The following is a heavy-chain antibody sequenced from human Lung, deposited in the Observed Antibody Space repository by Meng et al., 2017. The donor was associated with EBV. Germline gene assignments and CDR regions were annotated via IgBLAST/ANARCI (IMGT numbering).Heavy chain of an antibody. CDR1: GGSINSGAYY. CDR2: IYYSGTI. CDR3: ARDSDSAYSLGY. V-gene: IGHV4-30-4*01. Sequence: VQLLESGPGLVKPSQTLSLTCTVSGGSINSGAYYWSWIRQPPRNGLEWIGYIYYSGTIYYDPSLKSRITISVDTSKNQFSLKLSSVTAADTAVYYCARDSDSAYSLGYWGQGTLVTVSS. J-gene: IGHJ4*02. D-gene: IGHD2-21*01.